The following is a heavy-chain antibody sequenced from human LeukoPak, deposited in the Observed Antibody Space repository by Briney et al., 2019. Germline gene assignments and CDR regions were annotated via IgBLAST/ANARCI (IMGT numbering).Heavy chain of an antibody. J-gene: IGHJ6*02. Sequence: SETLSLTCTVSGGSISSYYWSWIRQPPGKGLEWIGYIYYSGSTNYNPSLKSRVTISVDTSKNQFSLKLTSVTAADTAVYYCARGDFWSGYYLGYYYGMDVWGQGTTVTVSS. CDR1: GGSISSYY. V-gene: IGHV4-59*01. CDR2: IYYSGST. CDR3: ARGDFWSGYYLGYYYGMDV. D-gene: IGHD3-3*01.